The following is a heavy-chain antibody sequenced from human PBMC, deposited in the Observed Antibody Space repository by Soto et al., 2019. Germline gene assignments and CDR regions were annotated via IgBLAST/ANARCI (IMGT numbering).Heavy chain of an antibody. CDR2: IYHSGVT. Sequence: QLQLQESGPGLVNPSETLSLTGTGSGGSISSNGYYWGWIRQPPGKGLEWIGNIYHSGVTYYNPALKSRVTISVDTSRNQFSLKLNSMTAADTAVYYCARLFDSWGQGKVVTVYS. CDR1: GGSISSNGYY. J-gene: IGHJ4*02. CDR3: ARLFDS. V-gene: IGHV4-39*01.